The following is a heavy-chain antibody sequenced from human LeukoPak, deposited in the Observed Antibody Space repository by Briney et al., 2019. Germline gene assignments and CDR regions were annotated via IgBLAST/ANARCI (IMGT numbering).Heavy chain of an antibody. Sequence: GGSLRLSCAASGFDFSSYGMSWVRQSPGKGLEWVSTFSASSTITYYADSVKGRFTISRDNAKNSLYLQMNSLRAEDTAVYYCAREGDAFDIWGQGTRVTVSS. CDR3: AREGDAFDI. CDR2: FSASSTIT. CDR1: GFDFSSYG. V-gene: IGHV3-21*04. J-gene: IGHJ3*02.